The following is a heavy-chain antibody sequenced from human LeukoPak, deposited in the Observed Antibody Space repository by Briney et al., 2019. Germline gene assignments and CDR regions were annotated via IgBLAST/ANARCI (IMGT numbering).Heavy chain of an antibody. V-gene: IGHV1-46*01. D-gene: IGHD4-11*01. CDR2: INPSGGAT. CDR3: ARGRLTNTVTTTAGGY. J-gene: IGHJ4*02. Sequence: ASVKVSCKASGYTFTSYYMHWVRQAPGQGLEWMGIINPSGGATIYAQKFQGRVTMTRDTSTSTVYMKLNSLRSEDTAVYYCARGRLTNTVTTTAGGYWGQGTLVTVSS. CDR1: GYTFTSYY.